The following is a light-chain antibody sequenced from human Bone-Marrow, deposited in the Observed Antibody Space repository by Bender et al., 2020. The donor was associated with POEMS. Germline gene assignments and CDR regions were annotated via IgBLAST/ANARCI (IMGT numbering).Light chain of an antibody. CDR1: ELPKQY. CDR3: CSYTSSATCV. CDR2: KDT. J-gene: IGLJ1*01. V-gene: IGLV3-25*03. Sequence: SYELTQPPSVSVSPGQTARLTCSAEELPKQYAHWYQQKPGRAPVLVIYKDTERPSGIPERFSGSSSGTTVTLTIGGVQAEDEADYYCCSYTSSATCVFGTGTKVTVL.